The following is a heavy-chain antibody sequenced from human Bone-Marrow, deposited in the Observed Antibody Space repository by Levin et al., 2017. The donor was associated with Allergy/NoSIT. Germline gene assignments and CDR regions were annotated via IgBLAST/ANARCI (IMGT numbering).Heavy chain of an antibody. V-gene: IGHV3-11*01. CDR3: VKGPADSTLDF. Sequence: PGGSLRLSCAASGFYFRDSYMSWIRQAPGKGLEWVSYLSGSGDIIYYGDSVKGRFTISRDSARNSLYLYMTRLRAEDPSVYYCVKGPADSTLDFWGQGTLVTVSS. D-gene: IGHD2/OR15-2a*01. CDR2: LSGSGDII. J-gene: IGHJ4*02. CDR1: GFYFRDSY.